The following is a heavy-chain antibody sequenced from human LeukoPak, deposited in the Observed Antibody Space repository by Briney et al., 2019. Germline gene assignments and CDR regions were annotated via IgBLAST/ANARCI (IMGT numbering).Heavy chain of an antibody. CDR2: IIPILGIA. Sequence: GASVKVFCKASGGTFSSYAISWVRQAPGQGLEWMGRIIPILGIANYAQKFQGRVTITADKSTSTAYMELSSLRSEDTAVYYCAGHILTGYPIDYWGQGTLVTVSS. J-gene: IGHJ4*02. CDR3: AGHILTGYPIDY. CDR1: GGTFSSYA. V-gene: IGHV1-69*04. D-gene: IGHD3-9*01.